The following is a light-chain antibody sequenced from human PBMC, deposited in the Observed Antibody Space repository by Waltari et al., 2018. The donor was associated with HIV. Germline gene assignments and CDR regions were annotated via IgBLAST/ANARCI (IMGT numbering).Light chain of an antibody. V-gene: IGKV3-20*01. CDR1: QTVSNNY. CDR2: VAS. CDR3: QQFGTSYT. Sequence: EIVLTQSPGTLSLSPGERATLSCRASQTVSNNYLAWYQQKPGQAPRLLIYVASSRATGIPDRFSGSGSGTDFTLTISRLEPEDFAVYYCQQFGTSYTFGQGTKLEVK. J-gene: IGKJ2*01.